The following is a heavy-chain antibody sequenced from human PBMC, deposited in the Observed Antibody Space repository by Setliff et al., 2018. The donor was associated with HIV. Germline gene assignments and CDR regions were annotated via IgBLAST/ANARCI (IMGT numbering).Heavy chain of an antibody. Sequence: GGSLRLSCAASGFTFSSYWMHWVRQAPGKGLVWVSRSNSDGSTTNYADSVKGRFTISRDNAKNTLYLQMNSLRAEDTAVYYRARDLWSSSLVWGQGTLVTVSS. D-gene: IGHD6-6*01. CDR3: ARDLWSSSLV. J-gene: IGHJ4*02. CDR2: SNSDGSTT. CDR1: GFTFSSYW. V-gene: IGHV3-74*01.